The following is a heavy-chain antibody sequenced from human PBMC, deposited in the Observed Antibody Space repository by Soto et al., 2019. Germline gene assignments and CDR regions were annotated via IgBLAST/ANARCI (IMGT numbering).Heavy chain of an antibody. CDR2: IDGSEGGST. CDR3: AKSWSSSGEEYGY. D-gene: IGHD3-22*01. J-gene: IGHJ4*02. Sequence: PGGSLRLSCAASGFPFSSYGMSWVRQAPGRGLEWVSFIDGSEGGSTNYADSVKGRFTISRDNSKNTLYLQMNSLRAEDTAVYYCAKSWSSSGEEYGYWGQGTLVTVSS. V-gene: IGHV3-23*01. CDR1: GFPFSSYG.